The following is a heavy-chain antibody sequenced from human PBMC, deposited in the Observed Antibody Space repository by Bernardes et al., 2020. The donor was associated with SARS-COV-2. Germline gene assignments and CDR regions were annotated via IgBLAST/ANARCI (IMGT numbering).Heavy chain of an antibody. D-gene: IGHD4-17*01. V-gene: IGHV3-7*01. CDR1: GFTFSSYW. CDR2: IKQDGSEK. CDR3: ARESRNPPPFDYGDYAYWFDP. J-gene: IGHJ5*02. Sequence: GGSLRLSCAASGFTFSSYWMSWVRQAPGKGLEWVANIKQDGSEKYYVDSVKGRFTISRDNAKNSLYLQMNSLRAEDTAVYYCARESRNPPPFDYGDYAYWFDPWGQGTLVTVSS.